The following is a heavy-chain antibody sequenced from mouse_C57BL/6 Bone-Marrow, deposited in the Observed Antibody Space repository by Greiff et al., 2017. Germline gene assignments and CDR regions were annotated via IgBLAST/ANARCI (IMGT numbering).Heavy chain of an antibody. CDR3: ARWRWSAWFAY. Sequence: QVHVKQPGAELVKPGASVKLSCKASGYTFTSYWMQWVKQRPGQGLEWIGEIDPSDSYTNYNQKFKGKATLTVDTSSSTAYMQLSSLTSEDSAVYYCARWRWSAWFAYWGQGTLVTVSA. D-gene: IGHD2-3*01. J-gene: IGHJ3*01. CDR1: GYTFTSYW. CDR2: IDPSDSYT. V-gene: IGHV1-50*01.